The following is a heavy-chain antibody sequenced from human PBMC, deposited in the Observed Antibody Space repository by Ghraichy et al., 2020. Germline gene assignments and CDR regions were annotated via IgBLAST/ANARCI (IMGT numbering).Heavy chain of an antibody. D-gene: IGHD2-2*01. V-gene: IGHV3-7*01. CDR3: ARPKEDIVVVPAASFDP. J-gene: IGHJ5*02. CDR1: GFTFSSYW. CDR2: IKQDGSEK. Sequence: GGSLRLSCAASGFTFSSYWMSWVRQAPGKGLEWVANIKQDGSEKYYVDSVKGRFTISRDNAKNSLYLQMNSLRAEDTAVYYCARPKEDIVVVPAASFDPWGQGTLVTVSS.